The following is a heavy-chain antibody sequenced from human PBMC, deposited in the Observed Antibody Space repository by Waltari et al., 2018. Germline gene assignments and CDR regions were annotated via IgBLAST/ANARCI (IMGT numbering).Heavy chain of an antibody. CDR3: AKVGTLWFGELNHYYHYYYMDV. D-gene: IGHD3-10*01. CDR1: GFIFSNHG. Sequence: QVQLVESGGGVVQPGGSLRLSCAASGFIFSNHGMHWVRQNPGKGLEWVAVISYDGSDKYYADSVKGRFTISRDNSKNTLYLQMNSLRAEDTAVYYCAKVGTLWFGELNHYYHYYYMDVWGRGITVTISS. J-gene: IGHJ6*03. CDR2: ISYDGSDK. V-gene: IGHV3-30*18.